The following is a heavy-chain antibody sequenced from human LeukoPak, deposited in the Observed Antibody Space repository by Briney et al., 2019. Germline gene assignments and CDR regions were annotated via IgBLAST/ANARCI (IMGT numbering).Heavy chain of an antibody. D-gene: IGHD3-10*01. CDR3: AKHKVRGVTDY. J-gene: IGHJ4*02. CDR2: IKQDGSEK. CDR1: GFTFSSYW. V-gene: IGHV3-7*03. Sequence: GGSLRLSCAASGFTFSSYWMSWVRQAPGKGLEWVANIKQDGSEKYYVDSVKGRFTISRDNSKNTLYLQMNSLRAEDTAVYYCAKHKVRGVTDYWGQGTLVTVSS.